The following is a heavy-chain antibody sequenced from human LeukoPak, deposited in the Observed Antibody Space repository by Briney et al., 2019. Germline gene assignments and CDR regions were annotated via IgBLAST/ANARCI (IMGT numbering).Heavy chain of an antibody. D-gene: IGHD1-20*01. CDR3: ATVITGSHFDY. CDR2: IIPIFGTA. CDR1: GGTFSSYA. V-gene: IGHV1-69*13. Sequence: ASVKVSCKASGGTFSSYAISWVRQAPGQGLEWMGGIIPIFGTANYAQKFQGRVTITADESTSTAYMELSSLRSEDTTVYYCATVITGSHFDYWGQGTLVTVSS. J-gene: IGHJ4*02.